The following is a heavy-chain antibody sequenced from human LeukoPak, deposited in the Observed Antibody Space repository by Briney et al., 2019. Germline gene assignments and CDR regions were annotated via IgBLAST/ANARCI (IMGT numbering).Heavy chain of an antibody. CDR3: AKDRSAARAGATPTYYFDY. D-gene: IGHD1-26*01. CDR1: GITFSSCA. CDR2: ISGSGGST. V-gene: IGHV3-23*01. J-gene: IGHJ4*02. Sequence: GGSLRLSCAAFGITFSSCAMNWVRQAPGKGLEWVSAISGSGGSTYYADSVKGRFTISRDNSKNTLYLQLNSLRVEDTAVYYCAKDRSAARAGATPTYYFDYWGQGTLVTVSS.